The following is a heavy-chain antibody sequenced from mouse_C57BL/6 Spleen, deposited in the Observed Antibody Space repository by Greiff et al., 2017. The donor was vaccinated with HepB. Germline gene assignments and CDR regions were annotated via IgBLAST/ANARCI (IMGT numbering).Heavy chain of an antibody. D-gene: IGHD1-1*01. V-gene: IGHV14-4*01. J-gene: IGHJ3*01. Sequence: EVQLQQSGAELVRPGASVKLSCTASGFNIKDDYMHWVKQRPEQGLEWIGWIDPENGDTEYASKFQGTATITADTSSNTAYLQLSSLTSEDTAVYYCTTRYYYGSAWGQGTLVTVSA. CDR1: GFNIKDDY. CDR3: TTRYYYGSA. CDR2: IDPENGDT.